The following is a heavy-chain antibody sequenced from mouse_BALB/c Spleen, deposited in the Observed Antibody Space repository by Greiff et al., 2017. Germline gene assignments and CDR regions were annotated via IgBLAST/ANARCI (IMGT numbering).Heavy chain of an antibody. Sequence: EVHLVESGGGLVKPGGSLKLSCAASGFTFSSYAMSWVRPTPEKRLEWVASISSGGSTYYPDSVKGRFTISRDNARNILYLQMSSLRSEDTAMYYCAREGGYYGSSYGKVAYWGQGTLVTVSA. CDR2: ISSGGST. D-gene: IGHD1-1*01. V-gene: IGHV5-6-5*01. CDR1: GFTFSSYA. J-gene: IGHJ3*01. CDR3: AREGGYYGSSYGKVAY.